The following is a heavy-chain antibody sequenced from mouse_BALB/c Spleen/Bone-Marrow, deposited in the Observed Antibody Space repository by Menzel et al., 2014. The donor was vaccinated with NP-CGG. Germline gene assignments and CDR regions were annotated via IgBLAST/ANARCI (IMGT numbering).Heavy chain of an antibody. CDR2: ISPDSSTI. V-gene: IGHV4-1*02. Sequence: EVKLQESGGGLVQPGGSLKLSCAASGFDFSRYWMSWVRQAPGKGLEWIGEISPDSSTINYTPSLKDKFIISRDNAKNTLYLQMSKVRSEDTALYYCARPVYRYDPPAYWGQGTTLTVSS. CDR3: ARPVYRYDPPAY. J-gene: IGHJ2*01. CDR1: GFDFSRYW. D-gene: IGHD2-14*01.